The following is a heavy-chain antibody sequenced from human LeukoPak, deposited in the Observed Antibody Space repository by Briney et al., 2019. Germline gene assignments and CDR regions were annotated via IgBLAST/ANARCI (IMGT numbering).Heavy chain of an antibody. CDR1: GGSISSSSYY. D-gene: IGHD5-12*01. CDR3: ARERGGYDYGYYYYYMDV. J-gene: IGHJ6*03. Sequence: PSETLSLTCTVSGGSISSSSYYWGWIRQPPGKGLEWIGSIYYSGSTYYNPSLKSRVTISVDTSKNQFSLKLSSVTAADTAVYYCARERGGYDYGYYYYYMDVWGKGTTVTVSS. CDR2: IYYSGST. V-gene: IGHV4-39*07.